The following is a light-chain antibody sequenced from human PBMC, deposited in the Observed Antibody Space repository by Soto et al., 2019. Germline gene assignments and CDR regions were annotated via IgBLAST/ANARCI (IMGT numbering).Light chain of an antibody. CDR1: QSVAIY. J-gene: IGKJ3*01. CDR3: QQRNNWPSTS. V-gene: IGKV3-11*01. Sequence: EIVLTQSPATLSLSPGERATLSCRASQSVAIYLAWYQQKPGQAPRLLIYGSSTRATGVPPRFSGSGSGTDFTLTISSLEPEDFAVYYCQQRNNWPSTSFGPGTKVDIK. CDR2: GSS.